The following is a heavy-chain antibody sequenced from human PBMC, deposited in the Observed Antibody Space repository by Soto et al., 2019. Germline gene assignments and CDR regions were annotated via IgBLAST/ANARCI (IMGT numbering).Heavy chain of an antibody. J-gene: IGHJ4*02. CDR1: GFSFSNFV. CDR3: AKGGDSWSGYSHY. CDR2: ISDSGVSS. V-gene: IGHV3-23*01. Sequence: EVQLLESGGGLVQPGGSLTLSCAASGFSFSNFVMSWVRQAPGKGLAWVSGISDSGVSSYSADSVKGRFTISRDNSKNTMYLHMNSVTTEDTAVYYCAKGGDSWSGYSHYWGQGTLVTVSS. D-gene: IGHD3-3*01.